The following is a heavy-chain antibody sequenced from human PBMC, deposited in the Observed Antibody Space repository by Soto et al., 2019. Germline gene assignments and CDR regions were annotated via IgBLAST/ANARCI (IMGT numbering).Heavy chain of an antibody. CDR3: ARDGDISPLWFDY. CDR1: GYTFNKYG. CDR2: ISAYNGNT. J-gene: IGHJ4*02. D-gene: IGHD3-9*01. V-gene: IGHV1-18*01. Sequence: QVRLVQSGGEVKKPGASVKVSCKASGYTFNKYGITWVRQAPGQGLEWMGWISAYNGNTHYAQKVQGRVTMTTDTSTSTAYMELRSLRSDDTAVYYCARDGDISPLWFDYWGQGTLVSVSS.